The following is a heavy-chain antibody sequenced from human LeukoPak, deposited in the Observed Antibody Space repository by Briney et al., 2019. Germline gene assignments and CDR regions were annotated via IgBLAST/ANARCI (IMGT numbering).Heavy chain of an antibody. Sequence: GGSLRLSCAGSGFTFSGFAMRGVRRPPGKGLEWVSGISGSGDNTLYADSVKGRFTISRDNSKNTLYLEMNSLRAEDTAIYYCAKMKGHPLPKYYMDVWGQGTTVTVSS. V-gene: IGHV3-23*01. J-gene: IGHJ6*01. CDR1: GFTFSGFA. D-gene: IGHD1-26*01. CDR3: AKMKGHPLPKYYMDV. CDR2: ISGSGDNT.